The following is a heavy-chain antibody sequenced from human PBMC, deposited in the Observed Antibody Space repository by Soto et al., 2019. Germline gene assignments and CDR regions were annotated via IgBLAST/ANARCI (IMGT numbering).Heavy chain of an antibody. Sequence: GVSLRDWYAVSGGKCISYWMHWVLQAQGKGLVWVSRINSDGSSTSYADSVKGRFTISRDNAKNTLYLQMNSLRAEDTAVYYCAREDTAMVNPAYYYYGMEVWGQGTTVTVTS. CDR1: GGKCISYW. CDR3: AREDTAMVNPAYYYYGMEV. J-gene: IGHJ6*02. CDR2: INSDGSST. D-gene: IGHD5-18*01. V-gene: IGHV3-74*01.